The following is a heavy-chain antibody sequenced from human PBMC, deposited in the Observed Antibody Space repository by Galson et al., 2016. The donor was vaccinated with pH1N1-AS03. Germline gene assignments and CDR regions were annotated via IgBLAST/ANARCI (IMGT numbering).Heavy chain of an antibody. CDR1: GFSIGNYW. CDR2: INQDGSVK. D-gene: IGHD5-12*01. V-gene: IGHV3-7*01. J-gene: IGHJ4*02. Sequence: SLRLSCAASGFSIGNYWMDWLRQAPGKGLQWVAKINQDGSVKRYVDSVKGRFTISRDDARNSLYLQMNSLRAEDTAVYYCARDIGLVALYSWGQGSLVTVSS. CDR3: ARDIGLVALYS.